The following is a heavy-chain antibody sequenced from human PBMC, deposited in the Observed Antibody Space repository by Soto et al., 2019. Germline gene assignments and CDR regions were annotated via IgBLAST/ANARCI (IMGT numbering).Heavy chain of an antibody. V-gene: IGHV1-69*02. J-gene: IGHJ4*02. D-gene: IGHD1-26*01. Sequence: SVKVSCKASGGTFSSYTISWVRQAPGQGLEWMGRIIPILGIANYAQKFQGRVTITADKSTSTAYMELSSLRSEDTAVYYCASCREDRPYLFAYWGQRTLVTVSS. CDR2: IIPILGIA. CDR3: ASCREDRPYLFAY. CDR1: GGTFSSYT.